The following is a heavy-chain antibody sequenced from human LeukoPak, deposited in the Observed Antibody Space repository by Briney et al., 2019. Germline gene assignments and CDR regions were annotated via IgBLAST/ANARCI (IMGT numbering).Heavy chain of an antibody. CDR2: ISSDGSST. D-gene: IGHD1-26*01. J-gene: IGHJ4*02. CDR3: ARGTTGSYYPDY. V-gene: IGHV3-74*01. CDR1: GFTFSGYW. Sequence: GGSLRLSCAASGFTFSGYWLHWVRQAPGKGLVWVSRISSDGSSTRYADSVKGRFTISRDNAKNTLYLQMNSLRAEDTAVYYCARGTTGSYYPDYWGQGTLVTVSS.